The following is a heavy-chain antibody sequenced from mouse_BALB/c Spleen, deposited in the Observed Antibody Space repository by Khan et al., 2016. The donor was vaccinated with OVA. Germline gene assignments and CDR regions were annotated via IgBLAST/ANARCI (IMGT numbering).Heavy chain of an antibody. CDR2: IWGGGST. CDR1: GFSLSDYG. V-gene: IGHV2-6-5*01. Sequence: VQLKQSGPGLVAPSQNLSITCTVSGFSLSDYGVSWIRQPPGKGLEWLGVIWGGGSTYYNSALRSRLSISKDNSKSQVFLKMSSLQSDDTAMFYCAKGVCSYYYTLDYWGQGTSVTVSS. CDR3: AKGVCSYYYTLDY. J-gene: IGHJ4*01.